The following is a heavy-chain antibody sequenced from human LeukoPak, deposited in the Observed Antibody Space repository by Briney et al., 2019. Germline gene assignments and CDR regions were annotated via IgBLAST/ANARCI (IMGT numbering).Heavy chain of an antibody. D-gene: IGHD6-19*01. J-gene: IGHJ6*02. Sequence: KSSETLSLTCTVSGGSISSYYWSWIRQPAGKGLEWIGRIYTSGSTNYNPSLKSRVTMSVDASKNQFSLKLSSVTAADTAVYYCARYSSGSLGYYYGMDVWGQGTTVTVSS. CDR1: GGSISSYY. CDR2: IYTSGST. V-gene: IGHV4-4*07. CDR3: ARYSSGSLGYYYGMDV.